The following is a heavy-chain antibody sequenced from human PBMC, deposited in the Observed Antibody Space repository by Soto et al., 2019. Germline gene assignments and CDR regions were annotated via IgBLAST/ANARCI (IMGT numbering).Heavy chain of an antibody. CDR1: GYTFTSYG. Sequence: ASVKVSCKASGYTFTSYGISWVRQAPGQGLEWMGWISAYNGNTNYAQKLQGRVTMTTDTSTSTAYMELRSLRSDDTAVYYCARDPITMVRGVIITVLYYYGMDVWGQGTTATVSS. V-gene: IGHV1-18*04. CDR2: ISAYNGNT. D-gene: IGHD3-10*01. J-gene: IGHJ6*02. CDR3: ARDPITMVRGVIITVLYYYGMDV.